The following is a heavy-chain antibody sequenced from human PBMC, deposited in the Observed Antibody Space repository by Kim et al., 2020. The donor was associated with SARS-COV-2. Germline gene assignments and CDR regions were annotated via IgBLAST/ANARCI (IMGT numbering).Heavy chain of an antibody. CDR3: ARDYDIFNDYYFDY. CDR1: GFTFSSYG. V-gene: IGHV3-33*01. J-gene: IGHJ4*01. Sequence: GGSLRLSCAASGFTFSSYGMHWVRQAPGKGLEWVAVIWYDGSKKYYADSVKGRFTISRDSSKNTLYLQMNSLRAEDTAVYYCARDYDIFNDYYFDYWGQGTLVTVSS. CDR2: IWYDGSKK. D-gene: IGHD3-9*01.